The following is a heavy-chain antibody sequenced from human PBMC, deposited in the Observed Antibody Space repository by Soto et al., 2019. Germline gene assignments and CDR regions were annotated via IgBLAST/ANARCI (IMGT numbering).Heavy chain of an antibody. CDR3: ALFLKNSSAYVSHPRSRLPAQPPFRSRHS. CDR2: ISGSGGST. Sequence: EKGLEWVSAISGSGGSTYYADSVKGRFTISRDNSKNTLYLQMNSLRAEDTAVYYCALFLKNSSAYVSHPRSRLPAQPPFRSRHS. V-gene: IGHV3-23*01. J-gene: IGHJ5*01. D-gene: IGHD1-26*01.